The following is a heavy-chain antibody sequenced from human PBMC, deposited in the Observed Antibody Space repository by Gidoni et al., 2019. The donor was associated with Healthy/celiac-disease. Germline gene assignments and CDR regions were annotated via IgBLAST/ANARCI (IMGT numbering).Heavy chain of an antibody. J-gene: IGHJ6*02. CDR2: ISAYNGNT. V-gene: IGHV1-18*01. CDR3: ARDLRSKNYYYYGMDV. D-gene: IGHD4-4*01. Sequence: QVQLLQSGAEVKKPGASVKVSCKASGYTFTRYGISWLRQAPGQGLEWMGWISAYNGNTNYAQKLQSRVTMTTDTSTSTAYMELRSLRSDDTAVYYCARDLRSKNYYYYGMDVWGQGTTVTVSS. CDR1: GYTFTRYG.